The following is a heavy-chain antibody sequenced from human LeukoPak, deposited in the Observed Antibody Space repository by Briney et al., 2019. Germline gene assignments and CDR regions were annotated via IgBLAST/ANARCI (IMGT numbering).Heavy chain of an antibody. CDR1: GGSIGSFF. V-gene: IGHV4-59*01. CDR3: ARSQGGYGDYGSWFDP. J-gene: IGHJ5*02. Sequence: SETLSLTCTVSGGSIGSFFWSWIRQPPGKALEWIGYIHYSGSTKYNPSLKSRVTISVDTSENQFSLTLNSVTAAATAVYYCARSQGGYGDYGSWFDPWGQGSLVSDSS. D-gene: IGHD4-17*01. CDR2: IHYSGST.